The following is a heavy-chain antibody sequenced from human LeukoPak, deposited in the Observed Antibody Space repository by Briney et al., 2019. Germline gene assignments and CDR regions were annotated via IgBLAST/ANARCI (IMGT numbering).Heavy chain of an antibody. V-gene: IGHV3-30*04. CDR1: GFTFSNYA. CDR3: ARRHDAFDI. Sequence: GRSLRLSCAASGFTFSNYAMHWVRQAPGKGLEWVAVISYDGSNKYYADSVKGRFTISRDNAKNSLYLQMNSLRAEDTAVYYCARRHDAFDIWGQGTMVTVSS. CDR2: ISYDGSNK. J-gene: IGHJ3*02.